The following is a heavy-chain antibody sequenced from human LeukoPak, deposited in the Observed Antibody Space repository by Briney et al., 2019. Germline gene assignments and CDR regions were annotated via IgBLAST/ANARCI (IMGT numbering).Heavy chain of an antibody. CDR2: TYHGGST. J-gene: IGHJ4*02. D-gene: IGHD4-17*01. V-gene: IGHV4-34*01. CDR1: GDSISSYY. CDR3: AIGDDYGDHWGHY. Sequence: NPSETLSLTCTVSGDSISSYYWSWIRQPPGKGLEWIGETYHGGSTNYNPSLKSRVTISVDTSKNQFSLKLGSLTAADTAVYYCAIGDDYGDHWGHYWGQGSLVTVSS.